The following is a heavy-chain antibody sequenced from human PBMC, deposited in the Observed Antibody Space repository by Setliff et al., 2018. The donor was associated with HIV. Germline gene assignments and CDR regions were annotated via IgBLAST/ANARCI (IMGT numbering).Heavy chain of an antibody. V-gene: IGHV4-59*01. Sequence: SETLSLTCTVSGVSISNYYWSWIRQPPGKGLEWIGYMYYSGNTNYNPSLKSQVTISVDTSKSQFPLKLNSVTAADTAVYYCARDQSDWFYWGQGTLVTVSS. CDR2: MYYSGNT. CDR1: GVSISNYY. CDR3: ARDQSDWFY. J-gene: IGHJ4*02. D-gene: IGHD3-3*01.